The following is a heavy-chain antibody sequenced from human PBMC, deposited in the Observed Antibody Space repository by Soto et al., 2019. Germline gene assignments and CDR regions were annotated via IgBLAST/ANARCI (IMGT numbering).Heavy chain of an antibody. CDR1: GFTFDDYA. V-gene: IGHV3-9*01. J-gene: IGHJ4*02. D-gene: IGHD4-17*01. Sequence: EVQLVESGGGLVQPGRSLRLSCAASGFTFDDYAMHWVRQDPGKGLEWVSGISWNSGSIGYADSVKGRFTISRDNAKNSLYLQMNSLRAEDTALYYCAKDIGDYMSYFDYWGQGTLVTVSS. CDR2: ISWNSGSI. CDR3: AKDIGDYMSYFDY.